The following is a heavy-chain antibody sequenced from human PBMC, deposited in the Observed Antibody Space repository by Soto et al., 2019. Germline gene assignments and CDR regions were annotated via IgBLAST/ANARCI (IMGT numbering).Heavy chain of an antibody. CDR1: GGSINTGDYY. Sequence: PSETLSLTCTVSGGSINTGDYYWTWIRQPRGKGLEWIGYIYYSGTTYYNPSLKSRVSLSLDTPKNHFSMRLTSVTAADTAVYYCARGVDFEGFSPYGMDVWGQGTTVTVSS. V-gene: IGHV4-30-4*01. J-gene: IGHJ6*02. CDR2: IYYSGTT. D-gene: IGHD3-3*01. CDR3: ARGVDFEGFSPYGMDV.